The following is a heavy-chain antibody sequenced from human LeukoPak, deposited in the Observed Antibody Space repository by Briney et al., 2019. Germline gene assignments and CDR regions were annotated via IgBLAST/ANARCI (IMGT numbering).Heavy chain of an antibody. CDR1: GFTFSTYG. CDR3: AKNSGYCSGGSCYSWDYYYYYMDV. Sequence: GGSLRLSCAASGFTFSTYGMHWVRQAPGKGLEWVASIRYDGSNKYYADSVKGRFTISRDNSKNTLYLQMSSLRAEDTAVYYCAKNSGYCSGGSCYSWDYYYYYMDVWGKGTTVTVSS. CDR2: IRYDGSNK. D-gene: IGHD2-15*01. V-gene: IGHV3-30*02. J-gene: IGHJ6*03.